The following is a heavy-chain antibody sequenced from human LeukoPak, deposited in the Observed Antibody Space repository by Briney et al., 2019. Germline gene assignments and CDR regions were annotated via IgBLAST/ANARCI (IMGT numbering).Heavy chain of an antibody. CDR2: IYYSGNT. J-gene: IGHJ4*02. Sequence: SQTLSLTCTVSGGSISSGDYYWSWIRQPPGKGLEWIGYIYYSGNTYYNPSLKSRVTISVDTSKNQFSLKLSSVTAADTAVYYCARHLRQLATLGYWGQGTLVTVSS. V-gene: IGHV4-30-4*08. CDR1: GGSISSGDYY. CDR3: ARHLRQLATLGY. D-gene: IGHD6-6*01.